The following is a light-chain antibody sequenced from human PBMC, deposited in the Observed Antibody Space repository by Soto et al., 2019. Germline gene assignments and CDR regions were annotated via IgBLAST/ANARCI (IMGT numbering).Light chain of an antibody. CDR1: QGISSY. CDR3: QRLNSYLYT. CDR2: AAS. Sequence: DIQLTQSPSFLSASVGDRVTITCRASQGISSYLALYQQKPGKAPKLLIYAASTLQSGVPLRFSGSGSGTEFTLTISSVQLENFEKYNCQRLNSYLYTFGQGTKLEIK. V-gene: IGKV1-9*01. J-gene: IGKJ2*01.